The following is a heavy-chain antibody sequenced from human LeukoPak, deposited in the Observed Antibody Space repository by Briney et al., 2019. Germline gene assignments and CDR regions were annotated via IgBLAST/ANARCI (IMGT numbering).Heavy chain of an antibody. CDR2: IYPSDSDT. D-gene: IGHD5-24*01. CDR3: ARPPSRDGYNLGY. CDR1: GYSFTSYW. V-gene: IGHV5-51*01. J-gene: IGHJ4*02. Sequence: PGESLKISCKGSGYSFTSYWIGWVRQMPGKGLEWMGIIYPSDSDTRYSPSFQGQVTISADKSISTAYLQWSSLKASDTAMYYCARPPSRDGYNLGYWGQGTLVTVSP.